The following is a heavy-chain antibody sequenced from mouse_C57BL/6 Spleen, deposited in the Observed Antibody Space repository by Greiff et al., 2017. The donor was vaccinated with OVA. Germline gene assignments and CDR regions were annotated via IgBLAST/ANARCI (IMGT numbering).Heavy chain of an antibody. CDR3: ARWPFIYYGSSPYAMDY. V-gene: IGHV1-82*01. J-gene: IGHJ4*01. CDR1: GYAFSSSW. CDR2: IYPGDGDT. D-gene: IGHD1-1*01. Sequence: VQLQQSGPELVKPGASVKISCKASGYAFSSSWMNWVKQRPGKGLEWIGRIYPGDGDTNYNGKFKGKATLTADKSSSTAYMQLSSLTSEDSAVYFCARWPFIYYGSSPYAMDYWGQGTSVTVSS.